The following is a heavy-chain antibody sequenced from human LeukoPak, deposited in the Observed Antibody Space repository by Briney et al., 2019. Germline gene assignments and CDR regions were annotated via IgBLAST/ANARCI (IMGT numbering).Heavy chain of an antibody. CDR2: INPNSGGT. V-gene: IGHV1-2*02. CDR1: GYTFTSYG. J-gene: IGHJ6*03. CDR3: ARSMATVTTSDLYYYYYYYMDV. D-gene: IGHD4-17*01. Sequence: GASVKVSCKASGYTFTSYGISWVRQAPGQGLEWMGWINPNSGGTNYAQKFQGRVTMTRDTSISTAYMELSRLRSDDTAVYYCARSMATVTTSDLYYYYYYYMDVWGKGTTVTISS.